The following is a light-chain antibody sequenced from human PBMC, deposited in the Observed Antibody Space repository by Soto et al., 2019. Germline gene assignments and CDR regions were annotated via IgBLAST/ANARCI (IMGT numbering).Light chain of an antibody. J-gene: IGKJ3*01. Sequence: AIQMTQSPSSLSASVGDRVTITCRASQGIRNDLAWIQQKPGKAPKLLIYAASSLQSGVPSRFSGSGSGTDFPLTISRLQHEDFATYYWLQDYHSPFTFGPGTKVDFK. CDR3: LQDYHSPFT. V-gene: IGKV1-6*01. CDR2: AAS. CDR1: QGIRND.